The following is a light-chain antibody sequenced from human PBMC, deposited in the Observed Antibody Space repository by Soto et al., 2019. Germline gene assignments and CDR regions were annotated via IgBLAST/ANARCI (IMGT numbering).Light chain of an antibody. CDR1: QSVSRSY. CDR2: DAS. Sequence: EIVLTQSPGTLSLSPGDRATLSCRAIQSVSRSYLGWYQQKPGQAPRLLIYDASSKATGTPDRFSGSGSGTDFTLTISRLEPEDFAVYYCQYYGSSHSNTFGQGTRLEIK. V-gene: IGKV3-20*01. J-gene: IGKJ5*01. CDR3: QYYGSSHSNT.